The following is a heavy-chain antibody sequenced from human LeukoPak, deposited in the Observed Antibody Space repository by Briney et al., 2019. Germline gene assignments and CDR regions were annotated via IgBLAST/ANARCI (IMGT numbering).Heavy chain of an antibody. CDR3: ARDSLARATKSGFDY. D-gene: IGHD1-26*01. CDR2: ISAYNGNT. Sequence: ASVKVSCTASGYALSTYGITWVRQAPGQGLEWMGWISAYNGNTNLTQKFQGRVTMTTDTSTNTAYMELRSLRSDDTAVFYCARDSLARATKSGFDYWGQGTLVTVSS. CDR1: GYALSTYG. J-gene: IGHJ4*02. V-gene: IGHV1-18*01.